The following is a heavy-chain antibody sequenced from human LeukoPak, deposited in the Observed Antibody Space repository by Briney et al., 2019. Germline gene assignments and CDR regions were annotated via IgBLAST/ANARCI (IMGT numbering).Heavy chain of an antibody. Sequence: SETLSLTCTVSGGYISSFYWSWIRQPPGKGLEWIGYIYCSGSTNYNPSLKSRVTISVDTSKNQFSLKLSSVTAADTAVYYCARAQITMIVVVITFDAFDIWGQGTMVTVSS. V-gene: IGHV4-59*01. J-gene: IGHJ3*02. D-gene: IGHD3-22*01. CDR2: IYCSGST. CDR1: GGYISSFY. CDR3: ARAQITMIVVVITFDAFDI.